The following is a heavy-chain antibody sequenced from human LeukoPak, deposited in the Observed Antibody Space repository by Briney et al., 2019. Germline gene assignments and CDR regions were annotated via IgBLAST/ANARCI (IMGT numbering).Heavy chain of an antibody. Sequence: SETLSLTCTVSGGSISSYYWSWIRQPAGKGLEWIGRIYTSGSTNYNPSLKSRVTMSVDTSKNQFSLKLSSVTAADTAVYYCARDWQQLGRAGYFDYWGQGTLVTVSS. CDR1: GGSISSYY. CDR2: IYTSGST. J-gene: IGHJ4*02. V-gene: IGHV4-4*07. D-gene: IGHD6-13*01. CDR3: ARDWQQLGRAGYFDY.